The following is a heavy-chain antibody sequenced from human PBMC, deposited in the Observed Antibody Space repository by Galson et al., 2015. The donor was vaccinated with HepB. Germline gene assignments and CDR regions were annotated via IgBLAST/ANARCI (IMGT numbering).Heavy chain of an antibody. V-gene: IGHV3-30*04. Sequence: SLRLSCAASGFTFSSYAMSWVRQAPGKGLEWVTVISYDGSNKYYADSVKGRFTISRDNSKNTLYLQMNSLRAEDTAVYYCARDPTYYDSSGYYEAWEFDYWGQGTLVTVSS. CDR2: ISYDGSNK. CDR3: ARDPTYYDSSGYYEAWEFDY. CDR1: GFTFSSYA. D-gene: IGHD3-22*01. J-gene: IGHJ4*02.